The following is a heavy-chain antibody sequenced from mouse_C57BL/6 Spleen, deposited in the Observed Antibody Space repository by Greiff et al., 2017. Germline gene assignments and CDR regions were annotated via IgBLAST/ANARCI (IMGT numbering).Heavy chain of an antibody. D-gene: IGHD1-1*02. CDR2: ISYDGSN. Sequence: EVKLQESGPGLVKPSQSLSLTCSVTGYSITSGYYWNWIRQLPGNKLEWMGYISYDGSNNYNPSLKNRISITRDTSKNQFFLKLNSVTTEDTATYYCARGWWMFAYWGQGTLVTVSA. J-gene: IGHJ3*01. V-gene: IGHV3-6*01. CDR1: GYSITSGYY. CDR3: ARGWWMFAY.